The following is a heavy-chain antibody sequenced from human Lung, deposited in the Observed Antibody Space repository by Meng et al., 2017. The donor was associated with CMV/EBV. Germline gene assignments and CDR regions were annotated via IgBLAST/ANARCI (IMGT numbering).Heavy chain of an antibody. Sequence: LXXTVSGVSISNFYWGWIRQPPGGGLEWLGNVYSIGSTNYNPSLKSRVTMSVDTSRSQFSLNLTSVTAADTATYFCARGRGDDLWSGFYYYFDNWGQGAXVTVSS. CDR2: VYSIGST. D-gene: IGHD3-3*01. V-gene: IGHV4-59*01. CDR1: GVSISNFY. J-gene: IGHJ4*02. CDR3: ARGRGDDLWSGFYYYFDN.